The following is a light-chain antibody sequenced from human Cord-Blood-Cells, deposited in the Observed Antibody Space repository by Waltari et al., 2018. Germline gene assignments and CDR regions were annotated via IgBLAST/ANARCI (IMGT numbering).Light chain of an antibody. J-gene: IGLJ2*01. CDR2: SNN. V-gene: IGLV1-44*01. CDR1: SYNIGSNH. Sequence: QSVLTQPPSASGTPGQRVTIPCSGSSYNIGSNHVNWYQPPPGPAPKLRIYSNNRRPSGVPDLFSGSKSGTSASLAISGLQSEDEADYYCAAWDDSLNGVVFGGGTKLTVL. CDR3: AAWDDSLNGVV.